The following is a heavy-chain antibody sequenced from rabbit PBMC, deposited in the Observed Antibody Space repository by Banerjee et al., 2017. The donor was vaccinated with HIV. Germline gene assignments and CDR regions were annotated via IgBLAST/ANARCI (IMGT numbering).Heavy chain of an antibody. Sequence: QSLEESGGDLVKPGASLTLTCTASGVSFSFNSYMCWVRQAPGKGLEWIACIDTASNGFTYFASWAKGRFTISKTSSTTVTLQMTSLTAADTATYFCARDSGSSFSSYGMDLWGPGTLVTV. CDR1: GVSFSFNSY. J-gene: IGHJ6*01. CDR2: IDTASNGFT. CDR3: ARDSGSSFSSYGMDL. D-gene: IGHD8-1*01. V-gene: IGHV1S40*01.